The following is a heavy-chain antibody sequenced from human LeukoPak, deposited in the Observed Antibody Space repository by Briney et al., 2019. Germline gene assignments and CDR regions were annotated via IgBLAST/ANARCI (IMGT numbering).Heavy chain of an antibody. CDR1: VESPRGYY. CDR3: AISPQRGRAMFY. Sequence: PSETLSLTCALYVESPRGYYWSWIPQPPGKGLEWIGEINHSGSTNYNPSLKSRVTISVDTSKNQFSLKLSSVTAADAAVYYCAISPQRGRAMFYWGQGTLVTVSS. V-gene: IGHV4-34*01. J-gene: IGHJ4*02. D-gene: IGHD3-10*02. CDR2: INHSGST.